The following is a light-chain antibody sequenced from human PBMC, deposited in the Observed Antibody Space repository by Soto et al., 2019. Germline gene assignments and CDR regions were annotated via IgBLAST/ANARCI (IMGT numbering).Light chain of an antibody. CDR1: QGISSY. CDR3: QQLNSYPPWT. CDR2: AAS. J-gene: IGKJ1*01. V-gene: IGKV1-9*01. Sequence: IQLTQSPSSLSASVGDRVTITCRASQGISSYLAWYHQKPGKAPNLLIYAASTLQSGVPSRFSGSGSGTDFTLTISSLQPEDFATYYCQQLNSYPPWTFGQGTKVDIK.